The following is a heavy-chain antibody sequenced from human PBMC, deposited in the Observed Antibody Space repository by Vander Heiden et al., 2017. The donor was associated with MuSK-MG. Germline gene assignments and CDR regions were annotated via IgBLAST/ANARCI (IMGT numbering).Heavy chain of an antibody. CDR2: ISGSGGST. CDR1: GFTFSSYA. J-gene: IGHJ4*02. V-gene: IGHV3-23*04. D-gene: IGHD3-10*01. CDR3: AKDRIHGGLRWFGELLWY. Sequence: EVQLVESGGGLVQPGGSLRLSCAASGFTFSSYAMSWVRQAPGKGLEWVSAISGSGGSTYYADSVKGRVTISRDNSKNTLYLQMNSLRAEETAVYYCAKDRIHGGLRWFGELLWYWGQGTLVTVSS.